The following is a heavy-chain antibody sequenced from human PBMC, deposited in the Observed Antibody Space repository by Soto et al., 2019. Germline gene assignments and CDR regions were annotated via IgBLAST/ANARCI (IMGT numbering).Heavy chain of an antibody. J-gene: IGHJ6*02. CDR2: ISSSSSTI. CDR3: ARDGNDFWSGYSPGGYYYGMDV. Sequence: GGSLRLSCAASGFTFNSYSMNWVRKAPGKGLEWVSYISSSSSTIYYADSVKGRFTISRDNAKNSLYLQMNSLRDEDTAVYYCARDGNDFWSGYSPGGYYYGMDVWGQGTTVTVSS. D-gene: IGHD3-3*01. CDR1: GFTFNSYS. V-gene: IGHV3-48*02.